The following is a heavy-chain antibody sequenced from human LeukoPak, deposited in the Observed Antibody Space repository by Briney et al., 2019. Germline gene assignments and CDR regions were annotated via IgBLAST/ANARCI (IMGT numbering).Heavy chain of an antibody. Sequence: SETLSLTCAVYGESFSGYYWSWIRQPPGRGLEWIGEINRSGSANYNPSLKSRVTVSVDTSKNQFSLKLSSVTAADTAVYYCARAHYGTASPAGGLWGQGTLVIVSS. CDR1: GESFSGYY. CDR2: INRSGSA. V-gene: IGHV4-34*01. CDR3: ARAHYGTASPAGGL. J-gene: IGHJ4*02. D-gene: IGHD1-1*01.